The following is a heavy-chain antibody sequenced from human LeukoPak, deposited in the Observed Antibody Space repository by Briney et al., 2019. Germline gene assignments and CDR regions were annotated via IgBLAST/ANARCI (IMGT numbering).Heavy chain of an antibody. D-gene: IGHD6-13*01. J-gene: IGHJ5*02. CDR3: ARARIAAAGLLP. V-gene: IGHV4-31*03. CDR2: IYYSGST. CDR1: GGSISSGGYY. Sequence: SQTLSLTCTVSGGSISSGGYYWSWIRQHPGKGLEWIGYIYYSGSTYYNPSLKSRVTISIDTSKNQFSLKLSSVTAADTAVYYCARARIAAAGLLPWGQGTLVTVSS.